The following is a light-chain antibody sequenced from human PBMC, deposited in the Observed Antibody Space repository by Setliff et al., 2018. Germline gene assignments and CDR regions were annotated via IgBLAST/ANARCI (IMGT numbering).Light chain of an antibody. V-gene: IGLV2-14*01. CDR2: EVS. CDR1: SSDVGGYNY. Sequence: ALTQPASVSGSPGQSITIPCTGTSSDVGGYNYVSWYQQLPGKAPKLIIFEVSNRPSGIPNRFSGSKSGNTASLSISGLQAEDEADYYCSSYTSLSTRVFGTGTKVTVL. J-gene: IGLJ1*01. CDR3: SSYTSLSTRV.